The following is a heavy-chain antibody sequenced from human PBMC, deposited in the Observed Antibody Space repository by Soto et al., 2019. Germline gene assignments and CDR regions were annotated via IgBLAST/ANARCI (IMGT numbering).Heavy chain of an antibody. CDR3: AKADNFWSVYPRTNYYYYGMDV. D-gene: IGHD3-3*01. Sequence: PGESLKISCKGSGYSFTSYWIGWVRQMPGKGLEWMGIIYPGDSDTRYSPSFQGQVTISADKAISTAYLQWSSLKALATAMYYCAKADNFWSVYPRTNYYYYGMDVWGQGTTVTVSS. CDR2: IYPGDSDT. CDR1: GYSFTSYW. V-gene: IGHV5-51*01. J-gene: IGHJ6*02.